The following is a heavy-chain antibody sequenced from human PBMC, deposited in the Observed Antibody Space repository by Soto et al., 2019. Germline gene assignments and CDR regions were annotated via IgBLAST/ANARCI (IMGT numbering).Heavy chain of an antibody. CDR1: GFSLSTSGMC. CDR3: ARISPVARDSSGWYYFDY. V-gene: IGHV2-70*01. Sequence: SGPTLVKPTQTLTLTCTFSGFSLSTSGMCVSWIRQPPGKALEWLALIDWDDDKYYSTSLKTRLTISKDTSKNQVVLTMTNMDPVDTATYYCARISPVARDSSGWYYFDYWGQGTLVTVSS. J-gene: IGHJ4*02. CDR2: IDWDDDK. D-gene: IGHD6-19*01.